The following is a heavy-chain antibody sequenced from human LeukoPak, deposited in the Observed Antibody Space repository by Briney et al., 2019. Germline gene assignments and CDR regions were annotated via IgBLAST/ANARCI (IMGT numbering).Heavy chain of an antibody. CDR3: ARDSSGSSDNFDY. Sequence: ASVKVSCKASGYTFTSYYIHWVRQAPGQGLEWMGIINPSGGTTIYAQKLQGRVTMTTDTSMSTAYMELRSLRSDDTAVYYCARDSSGSSDNFDYWGQGTLVTVSS. J-gene: IGHJ4*02. CDR1: GYTFTSYY. CDR2: INPSGGTT. V-gene: IGHV1-46*01. D-gene: IGHD6-19*01.